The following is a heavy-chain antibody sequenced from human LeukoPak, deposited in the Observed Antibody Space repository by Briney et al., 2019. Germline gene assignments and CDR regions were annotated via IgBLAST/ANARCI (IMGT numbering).Heavy chain of an antibody. Sequence: SETLSLTCTVSGGSISSYYWSWIRQPPGKGLEWIGYIYYSGSTNYNPSLKSRVTISVDTSKNQFSLKLSSVTAADTAVYYCARGGHNGGVDYWGQGTLVTVSS. CDR2: IYYSGST. CDR3: ARGGHNGGVDY. J-gene: IGHJ4*02. D-gene: IGHD5-24*01. V-gene: IGHV4-59*01. CDR1: GGSISSYY.